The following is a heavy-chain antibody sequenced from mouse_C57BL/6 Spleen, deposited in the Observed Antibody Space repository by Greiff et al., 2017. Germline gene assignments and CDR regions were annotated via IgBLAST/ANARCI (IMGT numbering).Heavy chain of an antibody. D-gene: IGHD1-1*01. CDR2: INPSSGYT. J-gene: IGHJ4*01. CDR3: ARSDLHYYYGSSPDYYAMDY. Sequence: QVQLQQSGAELARPGASVKMSCKASGYTFTSYTMHWVKQRPGQGLEWIGYINPSSGYTKYNQKFKDKATLTADKSSSTAYMQLSSLTSEDSAVYYCARSDLHYYYGSSPDYYAMDYWGQGTSVTVSS. CDR1: GYTFTSYT. V-gene: IGHV1-4*01.